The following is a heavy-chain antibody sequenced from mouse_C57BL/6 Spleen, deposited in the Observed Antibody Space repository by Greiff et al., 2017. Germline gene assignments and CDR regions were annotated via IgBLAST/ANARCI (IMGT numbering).Heavy chain of an antibody. D-gene: IGHD1-1*02. CDR1: GSTFTSYW. CDR2: IDPSDSET. Sequence: QVQLQQPGAELVRPGSSVQLSCKASGSTFTSYWMHWVTQRHIPGLEWIGNIDPSDSETHYNQKFKDQATLTVDKFSSTAYMQLSSLTSEDVAVYYCAREGYGAMDYWGQGTSVTVSS. V-gene: IGHV1-52*01. CDR3: AREGYGAMDY. J-gene: IGHJ4*01.